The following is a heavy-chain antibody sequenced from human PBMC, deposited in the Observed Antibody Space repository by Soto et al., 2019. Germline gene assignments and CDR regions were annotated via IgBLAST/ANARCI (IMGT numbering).Heavy chain of an antibody. CDR1: GGSISSSNW. CDR3: ARHRGKITMVRGVIFP. CDR2: IYHSGST. V-gene: IGHV4-4*02. J-gene: IGHJ6*02. Sequence: SETLSLTCAVSGGSISSSNWWSWVRQPPGKGLEWIGEIYHSGSTNYNPSLKSRVTISVDKSKNQFSLKLSSVTAADTAVYYCARHRGKITMVRGVIFPWGQGTTVTVS. D-gene: IGHD3-10*01.